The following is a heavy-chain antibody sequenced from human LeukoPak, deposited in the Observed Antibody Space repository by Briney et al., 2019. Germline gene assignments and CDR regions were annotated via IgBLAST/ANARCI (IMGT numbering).Heavy chain of an antibody. J-gene: IGHJ3*02. CDR3: AKGFWSGYYGGAFDI. Sequence: PGRSLRLSCAASGFTFDDYAMSWVRQAPGKGLEWVSAISGSGGSTYYADSVKGRFTISRDNSKNTLYLQMNSLRAEDTAVYYCAKGFWSGYYGGAFDIWGQGTMVTVSS. D-gene: IGHD3-3*01. CDR2: ISGSGGST. CDR1: GFTFDDYA. V-gene: IGHV3-23*01.